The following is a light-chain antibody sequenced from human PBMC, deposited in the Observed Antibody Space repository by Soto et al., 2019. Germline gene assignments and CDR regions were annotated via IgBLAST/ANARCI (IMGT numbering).Light chain of an antibody. Sequence: QSALTQPASVSGSPGQSITISCTGTSSDVGSYTYVSWYQQHPGKAPKLMIYEVSNRPSGVSNRFSGSKSGNTASLTISGLQAEDEANYYCSSYTSISTRVFGGGTPLTVL. CDR1: SSDVGSYTY. V-gene: IGLV2-14*01. CDR2: EVS. J-gene: IGLJ7*01. CDR3: SSYTSISTRV.